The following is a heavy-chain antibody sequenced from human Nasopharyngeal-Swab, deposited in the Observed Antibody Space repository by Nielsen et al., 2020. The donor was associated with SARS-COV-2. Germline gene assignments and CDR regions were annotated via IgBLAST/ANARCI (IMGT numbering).Heavy chain of an antibody. CDR3: ARQWGYYGSGSHVYYGMDV. J-gene: IGHJ6*02. V-gene: IGHV5-51*01. CDR2: IYPGDSDT. Sequence: GESLKISSKGSGYSFTSYWIGWVRQMPGKGLEWMGIIYPGDSDTRYSPSFQGQVTISADKSISTAYLQWSSLKASDTATYYCARQWGYYGSGSHVYYGMDVWGQGTTVTVSS. D-gene: IGHD3-10*01. CDR1: GYSFTSYW.